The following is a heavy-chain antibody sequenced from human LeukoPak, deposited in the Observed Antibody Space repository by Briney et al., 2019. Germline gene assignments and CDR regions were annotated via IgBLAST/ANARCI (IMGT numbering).Heavy chain of an antibody. Sequence: PSETLSLTCTVSGGSISSDYWTWIQQPPGKGLEWIGYIHHSGSTKYNPSLKSRVTISVDTSKNQFSLNLRSVTAADTAVYYCAKKGRTYTDYGGYYDYMDVWGKGTTVTVS. J-gene: IGHJ6*03. D-gene: IGHD4-17*01. CDR1: GGSISSDY. CDR2: IHHSGST. V-gene: IGHV4-59*08. CDR3: AKKGRTYTDYGGYYDYMDV.